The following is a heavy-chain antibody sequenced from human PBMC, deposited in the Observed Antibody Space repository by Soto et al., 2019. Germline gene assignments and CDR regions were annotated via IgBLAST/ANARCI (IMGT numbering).Heavy chain of an antibody. V-gene: IGHV3-13*05. J-gene: IGHJ6*02. CDR3: ARTDRDFYGLDV. CDR1: GFTFRNND. CDR2: ISTAGDP. Sequence: EVQLVESGGVLVQPGGSRRLSCEAAGFTFRNNDMHWVRQGTGKGLEWVSGISTAGDPDYADSVEGRFTISRENAQNSFFLKMNSLRVGDTAVYYCARTDRDFYGLDVWGQGTTVIVSS.